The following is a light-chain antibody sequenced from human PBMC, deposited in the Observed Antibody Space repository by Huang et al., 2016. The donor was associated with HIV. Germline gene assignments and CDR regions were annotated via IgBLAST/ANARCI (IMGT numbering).Light chain of an antibody. CDR2: ATS. V-gene: IGKV1-39*01. Sequence: DIQLTQSPSSLSASVGDRVAITCRASQTITTYLSWYQHKPGKAPKLRVFATSSLQTGVPSRFSGSGSGTDFTLNINSLQPEDFATYYCQRSYSNPRLTFGGGTRVEI. CDR3: QRSYSNPRLT. CDR1: QTITTY. J-gene: IGKJ4*01.